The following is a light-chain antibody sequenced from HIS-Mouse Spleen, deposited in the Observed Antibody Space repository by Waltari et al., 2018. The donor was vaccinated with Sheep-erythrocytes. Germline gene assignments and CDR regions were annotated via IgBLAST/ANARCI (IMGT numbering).Light chain of an antibody. CDR1: QSVSSSY. CDR3: QQYGSSPLFT. J-gene: IGKJ3*01. Sequence: EIVLTQSPGTLSLSPGERATLSCRASQSVSSSYLAWYQQKPGQAPRLIIYGASSRAAGIPDRLSGSGSGTDVTLTISRLEPEDFAVYYCQQYGSSPLFTFGPGTKVDIK. CDR2: GAS. V-gene: IGKV3-20*01.